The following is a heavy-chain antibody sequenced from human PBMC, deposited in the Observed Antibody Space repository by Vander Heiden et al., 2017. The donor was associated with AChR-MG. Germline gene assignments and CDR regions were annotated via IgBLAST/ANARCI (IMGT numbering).Heavy chain of an antibody. CDR3: ARDCSGGTCYSIDY. D-gene: IGHD2-15*01. CDR1: GFTFSSYG. V-gene: IGHV3-33*01. Sequence: QVQLVESGGGVVQPGRSLRLSCAASGFTFSSYGMHWVRQAPGKGLEWVAVIWYDGSKKYYADSVKGRVTISRDNSKNTLYVQMNSLRAEDTAVYYCARDCSGGTCYSIDYWGQGTLVTVSS. CDR2: IWYDGSKK. J-gene: IGHJ4*02.